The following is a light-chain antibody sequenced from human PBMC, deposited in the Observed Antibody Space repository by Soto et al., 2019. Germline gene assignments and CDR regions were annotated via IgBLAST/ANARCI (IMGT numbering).Light chain of an antibody. J-gene: IGLJ2*01. CDR3: CSYAGSSTFV. Sequence: QSALTQPASVSGSPGQSITISCTGTSSDVGTYKFVSWYQQHPGKAPKLMIYEGSKRPSGVSNRFSASKSGNTASLTISGLQADDEADYYCCSYAGSSTFVFGGGTKLTVL. CDR1: SSDVGTYKF. V-gene: IGLV2-23*01. CDR2: EGS.